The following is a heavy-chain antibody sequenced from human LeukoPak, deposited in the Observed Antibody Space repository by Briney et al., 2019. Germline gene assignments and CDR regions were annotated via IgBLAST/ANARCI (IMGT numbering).Heavy chain of an antibody. CDR2: IIYSSSYI. Sequence: GGSLRLSCAPSGVTFSDYSANWVRQAPGKGLEWVSSIIYSSSYIYYVDSVKGRFTISRDNAKNSLYLQMHSLRAEDTAVYYCARALPGYFDSRGRYYYMDVWGKGTTVSVSS. CDR1: GVTFSDYS. J-gene: IGHJ6*03. D-gene: IGHD3-22*01. V-gene: IGHV3-21*01. CDR3: ARALPGYFDSRGRYYYMDV.